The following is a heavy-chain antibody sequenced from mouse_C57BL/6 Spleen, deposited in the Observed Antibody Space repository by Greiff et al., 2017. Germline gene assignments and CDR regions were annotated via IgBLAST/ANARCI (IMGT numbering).Heavy chain of an antibody. CDR3: AMGRRWYFDV. Sequence: DVQLQESGPELVKPGASVKIPCKASGYTFTDYNMDWVKQSHGKSLEWIGDINPNNGGTIYNQKFKGKATLTVDKSSSTAYMELRSLTSEDTAVYYCAMGRRWYFDVWGTGTTVTVSS. CDR1: GYTFTDYN. V-gene: IGHV1-18*01. D-gene: IGHD4-1*01. J-gene: IGHJ1*03. CDR2: INPNNGGT.